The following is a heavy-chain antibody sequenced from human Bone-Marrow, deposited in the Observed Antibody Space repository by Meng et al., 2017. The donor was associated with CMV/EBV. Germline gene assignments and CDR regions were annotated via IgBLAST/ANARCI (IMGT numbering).Heavy chain of an antibody. CDR2: INPSGGST. Sequence: ASVKVSCKASGYTFTSYYMHWVRQAPGQGLEWMGIINPSGGSTSYAQKFQGRVTMTRDTSTSTVYMELSSLRSEDTAVYYCAKLEDIVVVPAAGEDYWGQGTLVTVSS. D-gene: IGHD2-2*01. J-gene: IGHJ4*02. CDR1: GYTFTSYY. V-gene: IGHV1-46*01. CDR3: AKLEDIVVVPAAGEDY.